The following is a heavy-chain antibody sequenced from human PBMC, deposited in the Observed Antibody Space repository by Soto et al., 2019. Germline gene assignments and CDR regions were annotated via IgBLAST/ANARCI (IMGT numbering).Heavy chain of an antibody. CDR3: ARDLGWQVNYDFLSGHPVSDP. D-gene: IGHD3-3*01. CDR1: GANFSSYT. V-gene: IGHV1-69*08. Sequence: QVQLVQSGAEVTKPGSSVKVSCNASGANFSSYTISWVRQPPGQGLEWRGRIIPLIGIANYAQKCQGRVTITADKSTSTAYMELSSLRSEDTAVYYWARDLGWQVNYDFLSGHPVSDPWGKGTMVTASS. CDR2: IIPLIGIA. J-gene: IGHJ5*02.